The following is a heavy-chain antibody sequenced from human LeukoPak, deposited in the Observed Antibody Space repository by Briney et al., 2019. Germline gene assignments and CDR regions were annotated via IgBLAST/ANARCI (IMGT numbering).Heavy chain of an antibody. V-gene: IGHV4-34*01. D-gene: IGHD4-11*01. Sequence: SGTLSLTCAVSGGSFSGYYWSWIRQPPGKGLEWMGEINHSGSTNYNPSLKSRVTISVDTSKNQFSLKLSSVTAADTAVYYCARALMTTSSWFDPWGQGTLVTVSS. CDR1: GGSFSGYY. CDR2: INHSGST. CDR3: ARALMTTSSWFDP. J-gene: IGHJ5*02.